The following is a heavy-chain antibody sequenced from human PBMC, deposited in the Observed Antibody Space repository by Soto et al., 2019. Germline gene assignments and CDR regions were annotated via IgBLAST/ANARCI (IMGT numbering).Heavy chain of an antibody. CDR1: GGTFSSYA. CDR2: IIPIFGIA. J-gene: IGHJ4*02. D-gene: IGHD3-22*01. CDR3: AITTSRPDTTFFDY. Sequence: QVQLVQSGAEVKKPGSSVKVSCKASGGTFSSYAISWVRQAPGQGLEWMGGIIPIFGIANYAQKFQGRVTITADESTSTAHMELSSMRSEDTAVYYCAITTSRPDTTFFDYWGQGTLVTVSS. V-gene: IGHV1-69*01.